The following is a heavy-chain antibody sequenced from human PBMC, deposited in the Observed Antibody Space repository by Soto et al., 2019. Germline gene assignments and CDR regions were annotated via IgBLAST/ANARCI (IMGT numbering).Heavy chain of an antibody. D-gene: IGHD3-3*01. Sequence: GGSLRLSCAASGFSFSSYWMHWVRQAPGKGLVWVSRINSDGSSTSYADSVKGRFTISRDNAKNTLYLQMNSLRAEDTAVYYCARSRRFAGFWSGYLDYYYYMDVWGKGTTVTVSS. CDR3: ARSRRFAGFWSGYLDYYYYMDV. J-gene: IGHJ6*03. V-gene: IGHV3-74*01. CDR1: GFSFSSYW. CDR2: INSDGSST.